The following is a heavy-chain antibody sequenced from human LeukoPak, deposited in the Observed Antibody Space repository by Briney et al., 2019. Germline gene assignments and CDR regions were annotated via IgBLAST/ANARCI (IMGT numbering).Heavy chain of an antibody. CDR3: ARHVEYYDSSGYLPLDFDY. CDR1: GGSISSYY. J-gene: IGHJ4*02. D-gene: IGHD3-22*01. V-gene: IGHV4-59*08. CDR2: IYYSGST. Sequence: PSETLSLTCTVSGGSISSYYWSWIRQPPTKALEWIGYIYYSGSTNYNPSLKSRVTISVDTSKNQFSLKLSSVTAADTAVYYCARHVEYYDSSGYLPLDFDYWGQGTLVTVSS.